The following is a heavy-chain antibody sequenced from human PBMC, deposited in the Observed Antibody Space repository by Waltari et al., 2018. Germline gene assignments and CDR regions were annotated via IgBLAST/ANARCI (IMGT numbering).Heavy chain of an antibody. V-gene: IGHV4-34*01. CDR2: INHSGST. CDR1: GGSFSGSY. J-gene: IGHJ4*02. D-gene: IGHD4-17*01. Sequence: QVQLQQWGAGLLKPSETLSLTCAVYGGSFSGSYWSWIRQPPGKGLEWIGEINHSGSTNYNPSLKSRSTRSVDTSKNQFSLKLRSVTAADTAVYYCAREPSRTVTALPDDYWGQGTLVTVSS. CDR3: AREPSRTVTALPDDY.